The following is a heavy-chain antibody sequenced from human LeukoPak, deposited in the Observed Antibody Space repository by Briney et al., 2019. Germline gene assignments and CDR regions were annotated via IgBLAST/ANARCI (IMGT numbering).Heavy chain of an antibody. D-gene: IGHD4-17*01. CDR3: AAVARFTVPDNYYYGMDV. CDR2: VIPIFGTA. V-gene: IGHV1-69*01. J-gene: IGHJ6*04. CDR1: GGTFSSYG. Sequence: GSSVKVSCKASGGTFSSYGISWVRQAPGQGLEWMGGVIPIFGTANYAQKFQGRVTITADESTSTAYMELSSLRSEDTAVYYCAAVARFTVPDNYYYGMDVWGKGTTVTVSS.